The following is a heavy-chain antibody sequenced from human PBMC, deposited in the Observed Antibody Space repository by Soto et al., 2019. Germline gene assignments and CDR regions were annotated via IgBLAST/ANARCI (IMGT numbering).Heavy chain of an antibody. J-gene: IGHJ6*02. V-gene: IGHV1-69*01. CDR3: ASGYSYGAGSYYSDYYYGMDV. Sequence: QLQLVQSGAEVKKPGSSVKVSCKASGGTFSSYAISWVRQAPGQGLEWMGGLIPIFGTANYAQKFQGRVTITADESTSTAYMELSSLRAEDTAVYYCASGYSYGAGSYYSDYYYGMDVWGQGTTVTVS. CDR2: LIPIFGTA. CDR1: GGTFSSYA. D-gene: IGHD3-10*01.